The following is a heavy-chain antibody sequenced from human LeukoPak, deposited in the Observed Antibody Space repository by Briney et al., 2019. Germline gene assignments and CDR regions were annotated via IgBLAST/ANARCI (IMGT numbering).Heavy chain of an antibody. Sequence: ASVKVSCKASGGTFSSYAISWVRQAPGQGLEWMGGIIPIFGTANYAQKFQGRVTITTDESTSTACMELSSLRSEDTAVYYCASLYVDRQNPYYYYYMDVWGKGTTVTVSS. J-gene: IGHJ6*03. CDR1: GGTFSSYA. V-gene: IGHV1-69*05. CDR3: ASLYVDRQNPYYYYYMDV. CDR2: IIPIFGTA. D-gene: IGHD2-8*01.